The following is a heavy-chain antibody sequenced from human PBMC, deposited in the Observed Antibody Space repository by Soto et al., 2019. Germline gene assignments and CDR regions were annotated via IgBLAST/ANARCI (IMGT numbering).Heavy chain of an antibody. CDR3: ARERRLEMAAISVFHC. J-gene: IGHJ4*02. V-gene: IGHV4-4*02. CDR1: GGSISSGNW. CDR2: IYHSGGT. Sequence: QVQLQESGPGLVKPSETLSLTCGVSGGSISSGNWWSWVRQSPGKGLEWIGEIYHSGGTNYNPSLKCRVTIPVHRPKNQFPLKRTSVHAADPAVYYRARERRLEMAAISVFHCWVQGTLVTVSS. D-gene: IGHD6-19*01.